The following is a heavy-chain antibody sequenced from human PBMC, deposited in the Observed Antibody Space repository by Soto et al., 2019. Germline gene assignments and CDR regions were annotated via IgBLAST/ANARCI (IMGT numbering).Heavy chain of an antibody. V-gene: IGHV5-10-1*01. CDR2: IDPSDSYT. J-gene: IGHJ6*02. D-gene: IGHD3-16*01. Sequence: PGESRTVACKGSGYSITSCWMSWVRQMPGKGLEWMGRIDPSDSYTNYSPSFQGHVTISADKSISTAYLQWSSLKASDTAMYYCASPARMNYDFYYYYGMDVWGQGTTVTVSS. CDR3: ASPARMNYDFYYYYGMDV. CDR1: GYSITSCW.